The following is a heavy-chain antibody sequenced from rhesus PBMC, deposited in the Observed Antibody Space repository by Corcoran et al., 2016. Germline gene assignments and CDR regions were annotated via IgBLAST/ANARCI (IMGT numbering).Heavy chain of an antibody. CDR2: NYGSGGNT. V-gene: IGHV4-92*01. Sequence: QGQRQESGSELVKPSETMSLTCMVPGGCYSDSVYLHWNGQSPGKGREWMGRNYGSGGNTSNKPALKSRVTISKGTSKNQFALKLSSVATADTAVYYCASDGPGILRGGVFGYWGQGVLVTVSS. CDR3: ASDGPGILRGGVFGY. D-gene: IGHD5-42*01. CDR1: GGCYSDSVY. J-gene: IGHJ4*01.